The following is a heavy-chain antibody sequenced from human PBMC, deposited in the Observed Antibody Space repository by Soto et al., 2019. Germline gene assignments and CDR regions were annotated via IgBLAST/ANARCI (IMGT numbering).Heavy chain of an antibody. V-gene: IGHV1-69*13. D-gene: IGHD2-2*01. CDR3: ATYCSITRCLDYSDDSWSGNHKKINPRFQH. CDR2: IIPIFGTA. Sequence: SVKVSCKASGGTFSSYAMSWVRQAPGRVLEWMGGIIPIFGTANYAQKFQRRVTITADESTSTAYMELSSLRSEDTAVYYCATYCSITRCLDYSDDSWSGNHKKINPRFQHWG. J-gene: IGHJ1*01. CDR1: GGTFSSYA.